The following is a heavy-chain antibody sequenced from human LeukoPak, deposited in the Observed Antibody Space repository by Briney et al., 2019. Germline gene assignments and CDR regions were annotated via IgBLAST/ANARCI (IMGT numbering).Heavy chain of an antibody. Sequence: GGSLRLSCAASGFTSSGYEINWVRQAPGKGLEWVSYISFSGSTIYYADSVKGRFTISRDNAKNSLYLQMNSLRAEDTAVYYCTRQVGASSYYYYIDVWGKGTTVTVSS. V-gene: IGHV3-48*03. CDR1: GFTSSGYE. J-gene: IGHJ6*03. D-gene: IGHD1-26*01. CDR3: TRQVGASSYYYYIDV. CDR2: ISFSGSTI.